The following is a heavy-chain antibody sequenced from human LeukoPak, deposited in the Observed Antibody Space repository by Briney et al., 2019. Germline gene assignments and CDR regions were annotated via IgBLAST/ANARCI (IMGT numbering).Heavy chain of an antibody. CDR2: ISGSGGST. V-gene: IGHV3-23*01. D-gene: IGHD3-10*01. Sequence: GGSLRLSCAASGFTFSSYGMSWVRQAPGKGLEWVSAISGSGGSTYYADSVKGRFTISRHNSKNTMYLQMNSLRAEDTAVYYCTKEGLPSGSSWSAWFDPWGQGTLVTVSS. J-gene: IGHJ5*02. CDR1: GFTFSSYG. CDR3: TKEGLPSGSSWSAWFDP.